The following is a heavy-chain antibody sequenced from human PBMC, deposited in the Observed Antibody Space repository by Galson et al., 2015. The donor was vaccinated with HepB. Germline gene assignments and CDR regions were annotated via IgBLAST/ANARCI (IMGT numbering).Heavy chain of an antibody. Sequence: SLRLPCAASGFTFSSYAMHWVRQAPGKGLEWVAVISYDGSNKYYAESVKGRFTIPRDNSKNTLYLQMNSLRAEDTAVYYCARGSYDILTGYPDYYYCGMDVWGQGTTVTVSS. CDR1: GFTFSSYA. CDR3: ARGSYDILTGYPDYYYCGMDV. D-gene: IGHD3-9*01. V-gene: IGHV3-30*04. J-gene: IGHJ6*02. CDR2: ISYDGSNK.